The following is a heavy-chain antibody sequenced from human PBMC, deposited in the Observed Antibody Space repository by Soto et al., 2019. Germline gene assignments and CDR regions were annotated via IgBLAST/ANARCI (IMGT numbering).Heavy chain of an antibody. CDR1: GFTFSSYA. Sequence: PGGSLRLSCAASGFTFSSYAMSWVRQAPGKGLEWVSAISGSGGSTYYADSVKGRFTISRDNSKNTLYLQMNSLRAEDTVVYYCAKARRVVVPAAIFDYWGQGTLVTVSS. V-gene: IGHV3-23*01. J-gene: IGHJ4*02. D-gene: IGHD2-2*01. CDR2: ISGSGGST. CDR3: AKARRVVVPAAIFDY.